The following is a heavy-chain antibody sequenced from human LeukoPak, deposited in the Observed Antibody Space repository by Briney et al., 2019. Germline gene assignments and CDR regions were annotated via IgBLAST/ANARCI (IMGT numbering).Heavy chain of an antibody. CDR2: ISSSSSYI. D-gene: IGHD3-22*01. CDR1: GFTFSSYS. J-gene: IGHJ4*02. CDR3: ARVNSSHYYDSSGYDGY. Sequence: GGSLRLSCAASGFTFSSYSMNWVRQAPGKGLEWVSSISSSSSYIYYADSVKGRFTISRDNAKNSLYLQMNSLRAEDTAVYYCARVNSSHYYDSSGYDGYWGQGTLVTVSS. V-gene: IGHV3-21*01.